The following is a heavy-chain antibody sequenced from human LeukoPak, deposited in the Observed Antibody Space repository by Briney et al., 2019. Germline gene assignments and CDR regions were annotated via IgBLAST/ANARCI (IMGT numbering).Heavy chain of an antibody. CDR3: ARVLIPNSSSPEGVEDH. J-gene: IGHJ4*02. V-gene: IGHV4-38-2*02. CDR1: GYSISSGYY. CDR2: IYHSGST. Sequence: SETLSLTCTVSGYSISSGYYWGWIRQPPGKGLEWIGSIYHSGSTYYNPSLKSRVTISVDTSKNQFSLKLSSVTAADTAVYYCARVLIPNSSSPEGVEDHWGQGTLVTVSS. D-gene: IGHD6-6*01.